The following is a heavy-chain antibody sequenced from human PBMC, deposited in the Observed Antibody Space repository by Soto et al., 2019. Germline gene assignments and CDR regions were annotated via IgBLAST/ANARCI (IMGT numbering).Heavy chain of an antibody. V-gene: IGHV3-23*01. CDR2: ISGSGGST. J-gene: IGHJ4*02. CDR1: GFTFSSYA. Sequence: GGSLRLSCAASGFTFSSYAMSWVRQAPGKGLEWVSAISGSGGSTYYADSVKGRFTISRDNSKNTLYLQMNSLRAEDTAVYYCAKAGYYYDSSGYYFDYWGQGTLVTVSS. D-gene: IGHD3-22*01. CDR3: AKAGYYYDSSGYYFDY.